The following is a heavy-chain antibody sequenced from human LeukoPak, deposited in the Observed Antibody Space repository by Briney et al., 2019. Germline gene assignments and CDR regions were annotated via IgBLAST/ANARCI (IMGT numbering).Heavy chain of an antibody. CDR1: GGSFSGYY. D-gene: IGHD4-17*01. CDR3: ARGWGIYGDAFYFDY. Sequence: SETLSLTCAVYGGSFSGYYWSWIRQPPGKGLEWLGEINHSGSTNYNPSLKSRVTISVDTSKNQFSLKLSSVTAADTAVYYCARGWGIYGDAFYFDYWGQGTLVTVSS. J-gene: IGHJ4*02. V-gene: IGHV4-34*01. CDR2: INHSGST.